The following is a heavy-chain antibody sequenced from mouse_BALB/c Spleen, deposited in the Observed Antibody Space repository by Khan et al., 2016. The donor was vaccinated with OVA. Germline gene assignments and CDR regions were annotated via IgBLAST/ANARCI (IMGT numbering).Heavy chain of an antibody. CDR3: ARAYYANYREAMDY. V-gene: IGHV2-6-7*01. CDR2: LWGDGST. CDR1: GFSLTGYG. J-gene: IGHJ4*01. Sequence: VQLQESGPGPVAPSQSLSITCTVSGFSLTGYGVNWVRQPPGKGLEWLGMLWGDGSTDYNSALKSRLSISKDNSKSQVFLKMNSLQTDDTARYYCARAYYANYREAMDYWGQGTSVTVSS. D-gene: IGHD2-10*01.